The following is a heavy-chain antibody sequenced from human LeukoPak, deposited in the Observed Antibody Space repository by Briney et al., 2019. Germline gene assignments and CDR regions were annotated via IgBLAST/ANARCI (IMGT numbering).Heavy chain of an antibody. D-gene: IGHD3-10*01. CDR2: IYYSGST. V-gene: IGHV4-39*01. J-gene: IGHJ5*02. CDR3: ARTPLRGATFFTSYPNWFDT. Sequence: SETLSLTCTVSGGSISSSSYYWGWIRQPPGKGLEWIGSIYYSGSTYYNPSLKSRVTISVDTSKNQFSLRLSSVTVADTAVYYCARTPLRGATFFTSYPNWFDTWGQGTLVTVSP. CDR1: GGSISSSSYY.